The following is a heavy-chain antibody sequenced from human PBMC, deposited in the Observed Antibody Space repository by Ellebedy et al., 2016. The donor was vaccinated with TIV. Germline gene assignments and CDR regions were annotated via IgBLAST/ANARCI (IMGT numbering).Heavy chain of an antibody. D-gene: IGHD3-9*01. V-gene: IGHV3-33*01. CDR2: IYYDGSNE. Sequence: GGSLRLSCVASGFTFSSYAMHWVRQAPGKGLEWVALIYYDGSNEHYADSVKGRFTISRDNSRDTLYLQMNSLKADDPAVYFCARNSHFDWSFYIDHWGQGTLVTVSS. J-gene: IGHJ4*02. CDR1: GFTFSSYA. CDR3: ARNSHFDWSFYIDH.